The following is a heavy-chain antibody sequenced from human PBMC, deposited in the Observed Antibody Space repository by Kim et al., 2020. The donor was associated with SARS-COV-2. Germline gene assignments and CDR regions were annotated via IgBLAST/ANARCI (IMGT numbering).Heavy chain of an antibody. V-gene: IGHV5-51*01. Sequence: GESLKISCKGSGYSFTSYWIGWVRQMPGKGLEWMGIIYLGDSDTRYSPSFQGQVTISADKSINTAYLQWSSLKASDTAMYYCARLHAYASGSYLPKYNWFDPWGQGTLVTVSS. CDR3: ARLHAYASGSYLPKYNWFDP. D-gene: IGHD3-10*01. CDR1: GYSFTSYW. J-gene: IGHJ5*02. CDR2: IYLGDSDT.